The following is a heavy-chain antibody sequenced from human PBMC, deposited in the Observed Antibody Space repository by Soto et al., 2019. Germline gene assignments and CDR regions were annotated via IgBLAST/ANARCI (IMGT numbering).Heavy chain of an antibody. Sequence: GGSLRLSCEASGFIFTIYEMNWVRQTPGKGLEWVSYISNSGSTVQYADSVKGRFTISRDNAKNSLYLQMNSLRAEDTALYYCAIDAPYPQGKWQNLDLWGQGTLVTVSS. CDR2: ISNSGSTV. CDR3: AIDAPYPQGKWQNLDL. V-gene: IGHV3-48*03. J-gene: IGHJ5*02. D-gene: IGHD2-8*01. CDR1: GFIFTIYE.